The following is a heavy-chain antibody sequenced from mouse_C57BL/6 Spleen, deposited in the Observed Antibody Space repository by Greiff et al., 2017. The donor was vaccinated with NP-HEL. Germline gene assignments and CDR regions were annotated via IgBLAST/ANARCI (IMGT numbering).Heavy chain of an antibody. Sequence: QVQLQQPGAELVKPGASVKLSCKASGYTFTSYWMQWVKQRPGQGLEWIGEIDPSDSYTNYNQKFKGKATLTVDTSSSTAYMQLSSLTSEDSAVYYCARRGVTSLDYWGKGTTLTVSS. CDR1: GYTFTSYW. V-gene: IGHV1-50*01. CDR3: ARRGVTSLDY. D-gene: IGHD2-1*01. CDR2: IDPSDSYT. J-gene: IGHJ2*01.